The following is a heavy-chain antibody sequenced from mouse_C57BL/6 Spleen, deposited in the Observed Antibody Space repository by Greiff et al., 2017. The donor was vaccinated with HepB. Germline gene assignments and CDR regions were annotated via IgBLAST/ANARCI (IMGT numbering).Heavy chain of an antibody. Sequence: QVQLQQSGAELVKPGASVKLSCKASGYTFTSYWMHWVKQRPGQGLEWIGMIHPNSGSTNYNEKFKSKATLTVDKSSSTAYMQLSSLTSEDSAVYYCARSDYGNYEGYFDVWGTGTTVTVSS. CDR1: GYTFTSYW. CDR3: ARSDYGNYEGYFDV. CDR2: IHPNSGST. J-gene: IGHJ1*03. V-gene: IGHV1-64*01. D-gene: IGHD2-1*01.